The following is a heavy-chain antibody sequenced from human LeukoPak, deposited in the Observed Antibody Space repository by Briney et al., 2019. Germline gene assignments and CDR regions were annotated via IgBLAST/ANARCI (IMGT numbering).Heavy chain of an antibody. CDR2: IRYDGSNK. Sequence: GGSLRLSCAASGFTFSSYGMHWVRQAPGKGLEWVAFIRYDGSNKYYADSVKGRFTISRDNSKNTLYLQMNSLRAEDTAVYYCARPVVWPGAFDIWGQGTMVTVSS. CDR3: ARPVVWPGAFDI. J-gene: IGHJ3*02. D-gene: IGHD5/OR15-5a*01. V-gene: IGHV3-30*02. CDR1: GFTFSSYG.